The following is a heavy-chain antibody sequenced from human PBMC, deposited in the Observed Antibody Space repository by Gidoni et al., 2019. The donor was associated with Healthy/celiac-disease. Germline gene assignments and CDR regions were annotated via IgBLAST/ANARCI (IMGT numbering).Heavy chain of an antibody. J-gene: IGHJ4*02. CDR2: IKPNRGGT. CDR1: GYTFTGTH. V-gene: IGHV1-2*04. Sequence: QVQLEQSGAEVKKPGASVKVSCKASGYTFTGTHMPWVRQAPGQGLEWMGWIKPNRGGTNYAQKFQGCVTMTRETSISTAYMELSRLRSDDTAVHYCARDRGYYDTPNVPSPYYFDYWGQGTLVTVSS. CDR3: ARDRGYYDTPNVPSPYYFDY. D-gene: IGHD3-22*01.